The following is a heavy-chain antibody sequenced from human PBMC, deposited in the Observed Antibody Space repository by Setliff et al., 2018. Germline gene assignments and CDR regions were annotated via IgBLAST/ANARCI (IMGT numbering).Heavy chain of an antibody. D-gene: IGHD2-2*01. J-gene: IGHJ5*02. V-gene: IGHV1-2*02. Sequence: GASVKVSCKTSGYSFTNYYMHWVRQVPGRGLEWMGSINPKNGVTKYAQAFQDRVTMTRDTSITTAYMELSSLTYDDTAVYYWARDGASWLNWFDPWGQGTLVTVSS. CDR3: ARDGASWLNWFDP. CDR1: GYSFTNYY. CDR2: INPKNGVT.